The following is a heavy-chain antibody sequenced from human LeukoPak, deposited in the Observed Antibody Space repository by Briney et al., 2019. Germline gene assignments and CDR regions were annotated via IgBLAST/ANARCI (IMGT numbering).Heavy chain of an antibody. CDR2: MNPNSGNT. Sequence: ASVKVSCKASGYTFTSYDINWVRQATGQGLEWMGWMNPNSGNTGYAQKFQGRVTITRNTSISTAYMELSSLRSEDTAVYYCARLSSGWYGTLGYYYYMDVWGKGTTVTVSS. CDR3: ARLSSGWYGTLGYYYYMDV. CDR1: GYTFTSYD. D-gene: IGHD6-19*01. J-gene: IGHJ6*03. V-gene: IGHV1-8*03.